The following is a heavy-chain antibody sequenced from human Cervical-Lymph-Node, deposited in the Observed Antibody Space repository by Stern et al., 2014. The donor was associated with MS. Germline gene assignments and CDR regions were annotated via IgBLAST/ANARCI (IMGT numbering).Heavy chain of an antibody. CDR3: ARRAAVKGIDY. V-gene: IGHV3-21*01. Sequence: EDQLVESGGGLVKPGGSLRLSCAASGFSFSDYTMTWVRQAPGKGLEWLSSITRTSDSTYYADSVKGRFTIARDNAKNSLYLQMDSLRAEDTAVYYCARRAAVKGIDYWGQGTLATVSS. D-gene: IGHD6-13*01. CDR1: GFSFSDYT. CDR2: ITRTSDST. J-gene: IGHJ4*02.